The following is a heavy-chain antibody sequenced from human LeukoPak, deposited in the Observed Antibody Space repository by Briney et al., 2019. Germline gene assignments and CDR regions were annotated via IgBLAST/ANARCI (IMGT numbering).Heavy chain of an antibody. CDR2: ISGSGDST. CDR3: ARDIAAAAPFDY. J-gene: IGHJ4*02. V-gene: IGHV3-20*04. Sequence: GGSLRLSCAASGFTFDDYGMSWVRQAPGKGLEWVSAISGSGDSTYYADSVKGRFTISRDNAKNTLYLQMNSLRAEDTAVYYCARDIAAAAPFDYWGQGTLVTVSS. CDR1: GFTFDDYG. D-gene: IGHD6-13*01.